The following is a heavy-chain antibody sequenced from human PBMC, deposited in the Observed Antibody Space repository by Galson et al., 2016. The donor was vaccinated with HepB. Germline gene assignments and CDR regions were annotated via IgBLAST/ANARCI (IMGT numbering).Heavy chain of an antibody. CDR1: GFTFDDYG. CDR2: ISWRSDSI. V-gene: IGHV3-9*01. J-gene: IGHJ3*01. Sequence: SLRLSCAASGFTFDDYGMHWVRQGPGKGLEWVAGISWRSDSIDYGDSVKGRFAVSRDNARNSVYLELNSLRPEDTALYYCVKDVGRGVGATYYEKYAAAFDVWGQGAVVTVS. CDR3: VKDVGRGVGATYYEKYAAAFDV. D-gene: IGHD3-3*01.